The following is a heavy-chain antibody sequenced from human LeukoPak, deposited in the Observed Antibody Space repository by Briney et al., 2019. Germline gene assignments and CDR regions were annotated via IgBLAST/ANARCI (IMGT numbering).Heavy chain of an antibody. CDR3: AGRYCSGGSCYRRVDY. CDR2: IFTTGGA. D-gene: IGHD2-15*01. J-gene: IGHJ4*02. CDR1: GGSIGTYY. Sequence: PSETLSLTCTVSGGSIGTYYWSWIRQPAGEGLEWIGRIFTTGGANYNPSLKSRVTMSLDTSRNQFSLKLSSVTAADTAVYYCAGRYCSGGSCYRRVDYWGQGTLVTVSS. V-gene: IGHV4-4*07.